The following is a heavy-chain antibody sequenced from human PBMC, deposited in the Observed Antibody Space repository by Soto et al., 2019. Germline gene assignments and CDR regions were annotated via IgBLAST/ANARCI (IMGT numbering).Heavy chain of an antibody. D-gene: IGHD4-4*01. CDR1: GFRFSTYD. CDR2: MSGSGSGT. V-gene: IGHV3-23*01. CDR3: VRQAKLTTVTANVGYYYGLDV. Sequence: DVQLLESGGGLVQPGGSLRLSCAASGFRFSTYDMSWVRQAPGKGLEWVSVMSGSGSGTYYADSVKGRFTISRDNSKNTLYLQMNSLGAEDTAVYYCVRQAKLTTVTANVGYYYGLDVWGQGTTVTVSS. J-gene: IGHJ6*02.